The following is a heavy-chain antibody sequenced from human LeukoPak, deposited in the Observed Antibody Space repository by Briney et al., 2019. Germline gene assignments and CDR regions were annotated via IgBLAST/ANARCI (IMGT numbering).Heavy chain of an antibody. CDR3: ARAGRGSGWYADY. J-gene: IGHJ4*02. CDR1: GYTFTGYY. V-gene: IGHV1-2*04. D-gene: IGHD6-19*01. Sequence: GASVKVSCKASGYTFTGYYMHWVRQAPGQGLEWMGWINPNSGGTNYAQKFQGWVTMTRDTSISTAYMELSRLRSDDTAVYYCARAGRGSGWYADYWGQGTLVTVSS. CDR2: INPNSGGT.